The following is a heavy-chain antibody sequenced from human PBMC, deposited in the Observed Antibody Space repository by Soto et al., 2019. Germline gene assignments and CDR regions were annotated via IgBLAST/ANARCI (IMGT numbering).Heavy chain of an antibody. V-gene: IGHV4-31*03. CDR2: IYYSGST. CDR3: ARGVQDFGVVIPRFDY. CDR1: GGSISSGGYY. J-gene: IGHJ4*02. Sequence: PSETLSLTCTVSGGSISSGGYYWSWIRQHPGKGLEWIGYIYYSGSTYYNPSLKSRVTISVDTSKNQFSLKLSSVTAADTAVYYCARGVQDFGVVIPRFDYWGQGTLVTVSS. D-gene: IGHD3-3*01.